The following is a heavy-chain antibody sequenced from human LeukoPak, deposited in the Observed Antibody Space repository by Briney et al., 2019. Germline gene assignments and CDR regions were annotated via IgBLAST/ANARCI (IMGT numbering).Heavy chain of an antibody. CDR2: INPNSGGT. D-gene: IGHD1-1*01. CDR1: GYTFTGYY. J-gene: IGHJ4*02. V-gene: IGHV1-2*02. CDR3: ARDRGTGHFDY. Sequence: GASVKVSCKASGYTFTGYYIHWVRQAPGQGLGWMGWINPNSGGTNYAQKFQGRVTMTRDTSISTAYMELSRLRSDDTAVYYCARDRGTGHFDYWGQGTLVTVSS.